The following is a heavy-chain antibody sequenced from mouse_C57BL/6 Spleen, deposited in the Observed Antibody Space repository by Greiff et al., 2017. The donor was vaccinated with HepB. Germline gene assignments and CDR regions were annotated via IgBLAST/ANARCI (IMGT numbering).Heavy chain of an antibody. D-gene: IGHD4-1*01. CDR3: ARETGRLDYCDY. Sequence: EVQLMESGGGLVKPGGSLKLSCAASGFTFSDYGMHWVRQAPEKGLEWVAYISSGSSTIYYADTVKGRFTISRDNAKNTLFLQMTSLRSEDTAMYYCARETGRLDYCDYWGQGTTLTVSS. V-gene: IGHV5-17*01. CDR2: ISSGSSTI. J-gene: IGHJ2*01. CDR1: GFTFSDYG.